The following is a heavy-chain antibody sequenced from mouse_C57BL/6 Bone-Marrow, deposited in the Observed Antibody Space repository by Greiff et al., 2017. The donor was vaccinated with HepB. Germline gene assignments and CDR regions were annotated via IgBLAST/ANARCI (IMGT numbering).Heavy chain of an antibody. CDR2: ISDGGSYT. CDR3: ARDADYYGSDYWYFDV. V-gene: IGHV5-4*01. Sequence: VQLKESGGGLVKPGGSLKLSCAASGFTFSSYAMSWVRQTPEKRLEWVATISDGGSYTYYPDNVKGRFTISRDNAKNNLYLQMSHLKSEDTAMYYCARDADYYGSDYWYFDVWGTGTTVTVSS. CDR1: GFTFSSYA. J-gene: IGHJ1*03. D-gene: IGHD1-1*01.